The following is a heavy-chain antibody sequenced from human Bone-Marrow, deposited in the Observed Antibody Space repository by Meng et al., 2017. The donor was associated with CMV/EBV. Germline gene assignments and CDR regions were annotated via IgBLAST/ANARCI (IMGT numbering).Heavy chain of an antibody. CDR2: IIPIFGTA. V-gene: IGHV1-69*05. CDR1: GYIFTTYG. Sequence: SVKVSCKASGYIFTTYGISWVRQAPGQGLEWMGGIIPIFGTANYAQKFQGRVTITTDESTSTAYMELSSLRSEDTAVYYCARGSESDAFDIWGQGTMVTVAS. CDR3: ARGSESDAFDI. J-gene: IGHJ3*02.